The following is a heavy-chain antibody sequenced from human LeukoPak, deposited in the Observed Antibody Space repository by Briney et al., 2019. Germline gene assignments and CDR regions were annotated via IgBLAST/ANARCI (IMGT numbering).Heavy chain of an antibody. CDR2: ISYDGSNK. V-gene: IGHV3-30-3*01. CDR1: GFTFSSYA. Sequence: PGGSLRLSCAASGFTFSSYAMHWVRQAPGKGLEWVAVISYDGSNKYYADSVKGRFTISRDNSKNTLYLQMNSLRAEDTAVYYCAKSRTWIQLWFDAFDIWGQGTMVTVSS. J-gene: IGHJ3*02. D-gene: IGHD5-18*01. CDR3: AKSRTWIQLWFDAFDI.